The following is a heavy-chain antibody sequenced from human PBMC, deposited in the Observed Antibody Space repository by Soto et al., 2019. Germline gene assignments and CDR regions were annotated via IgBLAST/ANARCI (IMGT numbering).Heavy chain of an antibody. CDR1: GFSLSTSGVG. J-gene: IGHJ3*02. Sequence: SGPTRVNPTQTLTLTCTFSGFSLSTSGVGVGWIRQPPGKALEWLALIYWDDDKRYSPSLKSRLTITKDTSKNQVVLTMTNMDPVDTATYYCAHRREPRGEWELPRAGVAFDIWGQGTMVTVSS. V-gene: IGHV2-5*02. CDR2: IYWDDDK. D-gene: IGHD1-26*01. CDR3: AHRREPRGEWELPRAGVAFDI.